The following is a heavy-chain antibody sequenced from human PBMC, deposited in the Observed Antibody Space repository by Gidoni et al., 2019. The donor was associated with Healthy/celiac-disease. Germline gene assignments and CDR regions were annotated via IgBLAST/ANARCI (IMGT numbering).Heavy chain of an antibody. V-gene: IGHV3-33*01. J-gene: IGHJ4*02. CDR2: IWYDGSNK. D-gene: IGHD6-19*01. CDR1: GFTFSSYG. Sequence: QVQLVESGGGVVQPGRSLRLSCAESGFTFSSYGMHWVLQDPGKGLEWVAVIWYDGSNKYYADSVKGLFTISRDNSKNTLYLQMNSLRAEDTAVYYCARDRIAVAGRSSPGYWGQGTLVTVSS. CDR3: ARDRIAVAGRSSPGY.